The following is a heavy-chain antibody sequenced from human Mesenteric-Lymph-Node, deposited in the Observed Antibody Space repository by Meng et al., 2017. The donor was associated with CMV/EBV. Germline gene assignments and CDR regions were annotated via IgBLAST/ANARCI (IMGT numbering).Heavy chain of an antibody. CDR1: GGTFGSYA. CDR3: ARGVSWYHDGSCPYYFDY. Sequence: SVKVSCKASGGTFGSYAINWVRQAPGQGLQYMGGIIPILETTNYARKFQGRLTIIADKSTSTAYMELNSLKSEDTAVYFCARGVSWYHDGSCPYYFDYWGQGTLVTVSS. D-gene: IGHD3-22*01. CDR2: IIPILETT. J-gene: IGHJ4*02. V-gene: IGHV1-69*10.